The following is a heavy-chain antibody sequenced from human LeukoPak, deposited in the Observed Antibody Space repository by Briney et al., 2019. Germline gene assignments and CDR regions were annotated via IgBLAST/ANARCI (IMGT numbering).Heavy chain of an antibody. CDR3: ARLVGATQAFYI. CDR1: GGSISSYY. V-gene: IGHV4-59*01. D-gene: IGHD1-26*01. CDR2: IYYSGST. Sequence: NSSETLSLTCTVSGGSISSYYWSWIRQPPGRGLEWIGYIYYSGSTNYNPSLKSRVTISVDTSKNQFSLKVSSVTAADTAVYYCARLVGATQAFYIWGQGTMVTVSS. J-gene: IGHJ3*02.